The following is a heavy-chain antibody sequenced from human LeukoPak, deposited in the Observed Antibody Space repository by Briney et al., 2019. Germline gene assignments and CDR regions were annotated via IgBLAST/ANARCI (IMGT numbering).Heavy chain of an antibody. V-gene: IGHV1-18*01. CDR3: ARVFVYYYFFMAV. CDR1: GYTFVNFG. CDR2: ICPENGAT. Sequence: ASVKVSCKASGYTFVNFGLIWVRQDPGQGLEWMGWICPENGATNYAQTFQDRFTMTTDTSTNTAYMELRRLTPDDTAVYFCARVFVYYYFFMAVWGEGTTVIISS. J-gene: IGHJ6*03. D-gene: IGHD3/OR15-3a*01.